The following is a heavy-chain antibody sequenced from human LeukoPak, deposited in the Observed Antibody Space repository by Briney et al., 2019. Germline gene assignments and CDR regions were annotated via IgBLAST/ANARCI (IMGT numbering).Heavy chain of an antibody. D-gene: IGHD3-22*01. CDR2: ISSSSSTI. CDR1: GLTFSNYW. J-gene: IGHJ6*02. Sequence: GGSLRLSCTASGLTFSNYWMSWVRQAPGKGLEWVSYISSSSSTIYFADSVRGRFTISRDNAKNSLYLQMNSLRAEDSAVYYCARVSGYDRAYYNFGMDVWGQGTTVTVSS. CDR3: ARVSGYDRAYYNFGMDV. V-gene: IGHV3-48*04.